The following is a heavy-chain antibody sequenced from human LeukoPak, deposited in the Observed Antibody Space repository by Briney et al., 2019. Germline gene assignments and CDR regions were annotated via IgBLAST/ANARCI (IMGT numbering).Heavy chain of an antibody. V-gene: IGHV3-11*04. D-gene: IGHD5-24*01. J-gene: IGHJ3*02. CDR2: ISNSGSST. Sequence: PGGSLRLSCAASGFTFSNAWMSWIRQAPGKGLEWVSYISNSGSSTYYADSVKGRFTISRDIAKNSLYLQMNSLRAEDTAVYSCARGRDGYNSGAFDIWGQGTMVTVSS. CDR3: ARGRDGYNSGAFDI. CDR1: GFTFSNAW.